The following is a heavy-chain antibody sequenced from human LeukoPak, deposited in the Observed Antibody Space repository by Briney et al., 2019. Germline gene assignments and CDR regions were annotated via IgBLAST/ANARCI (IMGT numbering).Heavy chain of an antibody. V-gene: IGHV3-21*04. D-gene: IGHD6-6*01. J-gene: IGHJ4*02. Sequence: GGSLRLSCVVSGFTFNTYSMNWVRQAPGKGLEWVSSISSSSVYIHYADSVKGRFTISRDNAKKSLYLQMNSLRAEDTAVYYCAKDSLSSSRALLFDYWGQGTLVTVSS. CDR2: ISSSSVYI. CDR1: GFTFNTYS. CDR3: AKDSLSSSRALLFDY.